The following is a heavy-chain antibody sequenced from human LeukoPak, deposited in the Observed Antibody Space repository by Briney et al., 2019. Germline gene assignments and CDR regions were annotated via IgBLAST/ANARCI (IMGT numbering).Heavy chain of an antibody. V-gene: IGHV4-59*08. D-gene: IGHD1-14*01. CDR1: GFSFRSYY. CDR2: IYSSGNT. CDR3: ARLGSGGWNFEL. Sequence: SETLSLTCTVSGFSFRSYYWSWLRQPPGKGLEWIGYIYSSGNTNYNPSLKSRVTISVDTSKNQFSLKLTSVTAADMPVYYCARLGSGGWNFELWGRGTLVTVSS. J-gene: IGHJ2*01.